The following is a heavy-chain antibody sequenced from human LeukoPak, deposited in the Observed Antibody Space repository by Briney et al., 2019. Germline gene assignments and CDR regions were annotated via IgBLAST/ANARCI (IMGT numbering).Heavy chain of an antibody. V-gene: IGHV1-69*13. Sequence: AVTVSCKASGGTFSSYAISWVRQAPGQGLERMGGIITIFGKANYAQKFQGRVTITADESTSTACMELSSLRSEDTAVYYWARSPGVVITFGLFQHWGQGTLVTVSS. CDR1: GGTFSSYA. CDR2: IITIFGKA. J-gene: IGHJ1*01. CDR3: ARSPGVVITFGLFQH. D-gene: IGHD3-22*01.